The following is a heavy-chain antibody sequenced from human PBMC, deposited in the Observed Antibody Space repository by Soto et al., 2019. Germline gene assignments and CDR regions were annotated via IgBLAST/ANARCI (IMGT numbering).Heavy chain of an antibody. V-gene: IGHV1-69*13. CDR3: ARDISVTPSVLGL. CDR1: GATFYTYA. CDR2: IAPMIGTR. Sequence: SSVKVSCKASGATFYTYAFTWVRQAPGQGLEWMGGIAPMIGTRKHAQKFQGRVTFTADESTFTAFMELSSLRYDDTAVYYCARDISVTPSVLGLWGQGTLVTVS. D-gene: IGHD3-10*02. J-gene: IGHJ4*02.